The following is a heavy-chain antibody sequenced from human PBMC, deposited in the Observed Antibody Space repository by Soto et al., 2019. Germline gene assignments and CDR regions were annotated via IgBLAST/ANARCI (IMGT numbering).Heavy chain of an antibody. CDR2: ISSSATYI. V-gene: IGHV3-21*06. D-gene: IGHD3-22*01. CDR1: GFKFSTYS. J-gene: IGHJ4*02. CDR3: ARYGYYYHSSAYSGY. Sequence: VDSLRLSFEPYGFKFSTYSLNWVRQAPGKGLEWVSSISSSATYIDYADSVKGRFTISRDNAKSSLYLQMNSLRAEDTGVYYCARYGYYYHSSAYSGYWGQGT.